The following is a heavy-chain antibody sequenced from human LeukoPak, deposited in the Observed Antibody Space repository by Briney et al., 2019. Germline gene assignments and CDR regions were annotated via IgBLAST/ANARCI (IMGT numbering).Heavy chain of an antibody. Sequence: PSETLSLTCTVSGGSISSSSYYWGWIRQPPGKGLEWIGSIYYSGSTYYNPSLKSRVTISVDTSKNQFSLKLSSVTAADTAVYYCARHGIVVVNAINWYFDLWGRGTLVTVSS. J-gene: IGHJ2*01. CDR1: GGSISSSSYY. CDR3: ARHGIVVVNAINWYFDL. D-gene: IGHD2-21*01. V-gene: IGHV4-39*01. CDR2: IYYSGST.